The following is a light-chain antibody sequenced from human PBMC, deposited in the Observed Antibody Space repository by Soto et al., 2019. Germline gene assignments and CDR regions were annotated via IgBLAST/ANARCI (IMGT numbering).Light chain of an antibody. J-gene: IGLJ2*01. CDR2: EVS. CDR1: SSDVGSYNL. V-gene: IGLV2-23*02. CDR3: CSYAGSSLVV. Sequence: QSALTQPASVSGSPGQSITISCTGTSSDVGSYNLVSWYQQHPGKAPKLMIYEVSKRPSGVSNRFSGSKSGNTASLTISGLQAEDEADYYCCSYAGSSLVVFGGGTKLTV.